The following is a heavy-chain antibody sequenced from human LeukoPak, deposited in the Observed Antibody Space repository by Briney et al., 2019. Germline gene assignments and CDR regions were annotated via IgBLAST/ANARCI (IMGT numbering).Heavy chain of an antibody. D-gene: IGHD2-15*01. J-gene: IGHJ4*02. CDR1: GGSISNFN. CDR3: ATHPPRFCSGGTCSDY. CDR2: IHYSGST. Sequence: SETLSLTCTVSGGSISNFNWSWIRQSPGKGPEWIGYIHYSGSTNYNPSLKSRVTISVDTSKNQFSLKLSSVTAADTAVYYCATHPPRFCSGGTCSDYWGQGTLVTVSS. V-gene: IGHV4-59*01.